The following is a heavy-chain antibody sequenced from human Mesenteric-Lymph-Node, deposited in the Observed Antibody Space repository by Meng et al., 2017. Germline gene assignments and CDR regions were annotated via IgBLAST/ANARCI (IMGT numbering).Heavy chain of an antibody. Sequence: GESLKISCAASGFTFSSYAMHWVRQAPGKGLEWVANIKQDGSEEYYVDSVKGRFTISRDNAKKSLYLQMNSLRAEDTAVFYCARSLVPWYGYYGLDVWGQGTMVTVSS. CDR2: IKQDGSEE. CDR1: GFTFSSYA. CDR3: ARSLVPWYGYYGLDV. J-gene: IGHJ6*02. V-gene: IGHV3-7*01. D-gene: IGHD3-10*01.